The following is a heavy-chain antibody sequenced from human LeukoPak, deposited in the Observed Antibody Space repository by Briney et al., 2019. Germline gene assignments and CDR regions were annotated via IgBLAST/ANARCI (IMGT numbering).Heavy chain of an antibody. Sequence: GGSLRLSCAASGFTSSSYEMNWVRQAPGKGLEWVSYISSSGSTIYYADSVKGRFTISRDNSKNTLYLQMNSLRAEDTAVYYCARVALDMATIMGDYNWFDPWGQGTLVTVSS. V-gene: IGHV3-48*03. D-gene: IGHD5-24*01. CDR1: GFTSSSYE. J-gene: IGHJ5*02. CDR2: ISSSGSTI. CDR3: ARVALDMATIMGDYNWFDP.